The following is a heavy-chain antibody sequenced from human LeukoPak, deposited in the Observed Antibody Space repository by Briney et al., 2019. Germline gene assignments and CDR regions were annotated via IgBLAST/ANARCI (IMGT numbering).Heavy chain of an antibody. J-gene: IGHJ4*02. CDR3: AKDARRDGYSFDY. CDR1: GFTLSNYD. V-gene: IGHV3-21*04. Sequence: PGGSLRLFCAASGFTLSNYDMNWVRQAPGKGLEWVSSISTSSRYIYYKDSVRGRFTISRDNSNNTLYLQMNSLRAEDTAVYYCAKDARRDGYSFDYWGQGTLVTVSS. D-gene: IGHD5-24*01. CDR2: ISTSSRYI.